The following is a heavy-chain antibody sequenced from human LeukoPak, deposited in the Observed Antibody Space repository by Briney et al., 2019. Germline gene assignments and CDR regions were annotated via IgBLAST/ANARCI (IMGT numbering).Heavy chain of an antibody. J-gene: IGHJ2*01. V-gene: IGHV4-61*02. CDR2: IYTSGST. D-gene: IGHD5-18*01. Sequence: SETPSLTCTVSGGSISSGSYYWRWIRQPAGKGLEWIGRIYTSGSTNYNPSLKSRVTISVDTSKNQFSLKLSSVTAADTAVYYCARDGEYSNWYFDLWGRGTLVTVSS. CDR3: ARDGEYSNWYFDL. CDR1: GGSISSGSYY.